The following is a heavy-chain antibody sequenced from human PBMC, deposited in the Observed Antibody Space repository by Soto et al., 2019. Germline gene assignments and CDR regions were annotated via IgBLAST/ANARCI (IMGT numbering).Heavy chain of an antibody. CDR3: ARGWELHGSFDY. V-gene: IGHV4-30-4*01. D-gene: IGHD1-26*01. CDR1: GGSISSGDYY. Sequence: KASETLSLTCTVSGGSISSGDYYWSWIRQPPGKGLEWIGYIYYSGSTYYNPSLKSRVTISVDTSKNQFSLKLSSVTAADTAVYYCARGWELHGSFDYWGQGTLVTVSS. CDR2: IYYSGST. J-gene: IGHJ4*02.